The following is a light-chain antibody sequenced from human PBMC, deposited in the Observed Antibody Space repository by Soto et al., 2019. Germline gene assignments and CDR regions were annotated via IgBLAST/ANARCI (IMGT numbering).Light chain of an antibody. V-gene: IGKV3-20*01. CDR2: GAS. CDR3: QQYRA. J-gene: IGKJ3*01. CDR1: ESISISY. Sequence: EIVLTQSPGTLSLSPGERATLSCRASESISISYLAWYQQRPGQAPRLLIYGASGRATGIPDRFSGSGSGTDFTLTISRLEPEDFAVYYCQQYRAFGPGTKVDIK.